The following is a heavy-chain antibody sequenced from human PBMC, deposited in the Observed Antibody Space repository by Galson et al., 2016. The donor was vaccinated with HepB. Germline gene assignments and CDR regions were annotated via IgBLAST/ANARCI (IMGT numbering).Heavy chain of an antibody. Sequence: SLRLSCAASGFTFSSYAMSWVRQAPGKGLEWASTINNSGGSTYYADSVKGRFTISRDNSKNTLYLQMNSLRAEDTAIYYCAKYAVVGATTSTSFDNWGQGALATVSS. V-gene: IGHV3-23*01. J-gene: IGHJ4*02. CDR2: INNSGGST. D-gene: IGHD2-15*01. CDR1: GFTFSSYA. CDR3: AKYAVVGATTSTSFDN.